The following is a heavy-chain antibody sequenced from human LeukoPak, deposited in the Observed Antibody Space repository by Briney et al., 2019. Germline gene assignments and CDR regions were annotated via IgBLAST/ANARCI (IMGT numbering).Heavy chain of an antibody. V-gene: IGHV1-69*01. CDR1: GGTFSSYA. D-gene: IGHD6-6*01. CDR2: IIPIFGTA. J-gene: IGHJ3*02. Sequence: ASVKVSCKASGGTFSSYAISWVRQAPGQGLEWMGGIIPIFGTANYAQKFQGRVTITADESTSTAYMELSSLRSEDTAVYYCARSGGSIAARHDAFDIWGQGTMVTVSS. CDR3: ARSGGSIAARHDAFDI.